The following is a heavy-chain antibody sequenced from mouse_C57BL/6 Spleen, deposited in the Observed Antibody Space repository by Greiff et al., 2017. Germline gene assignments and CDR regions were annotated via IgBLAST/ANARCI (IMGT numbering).Heavy chain of an antibody. CDR2: IYPGDGDT. D-gene: IGHD1-1*01. V-gene: IGHV1-80*01. Sequence: VQLQQSGAELVKPGASVKISCKASGYAFSSYWMNWVKQRPGKGLEWIGQIYPGDGDTNYNGKFKGKATLTADKSSSTAYMQLSSLTSEDSAVXFCARCYYGSSSYYFDYWGQGTTLTVSS. CDR1: GYAFSSYW. CDR3: ARCYYGSSSYYFDY. J-gene: IGHJ2*01.